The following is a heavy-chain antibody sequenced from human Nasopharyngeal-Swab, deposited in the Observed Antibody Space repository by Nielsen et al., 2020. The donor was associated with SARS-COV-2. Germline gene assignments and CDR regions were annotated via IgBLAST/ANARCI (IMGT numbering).Heavy chain of an antibody. CDR2: TYYRSKWYN. D-gene: IGHD4-17*01. CDR1: GDSVSSSSAA. CDR3: ARARGAYGDYYYTDV. J-gene: IGHJ6*03. Sequence: LRLSCAISGDSVSSSSAAWNWIRQSPSRGLEWLGRTYYRSKWYNDYAVSVKSRITINPDTSKNQFSLHLNSVTPEDTAVYYCARARGAYGDYYYTDVWGKGTTVTVSS. V-gene: IGHV6-1*01.